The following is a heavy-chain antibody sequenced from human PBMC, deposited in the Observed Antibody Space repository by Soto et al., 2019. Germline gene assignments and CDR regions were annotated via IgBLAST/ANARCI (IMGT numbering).Heavy chain of an antibody. D-gene: IGHD2-15*01. Sequence: PGGSLRLSCATSGFTFTTYGFHWVRQAPGKGLEWVAVIWSDGSKDDYADSVRGRFTVFRDDSQSTIHLQMNSLRAEDTGVYYCARDGCSGGSCMVDPWGQGTLVTVSS. CDR1: GFTFTTYG. V-gene: IGHV3-33*01. J-gene: IGHJ5*02. CDR3: ARDGCSGGSCMVDP. CDR2: IWSDGSKD.